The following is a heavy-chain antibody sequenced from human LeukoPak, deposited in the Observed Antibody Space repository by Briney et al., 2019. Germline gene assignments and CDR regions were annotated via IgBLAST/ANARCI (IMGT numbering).Heavy chain of an antibody. Sequence: GGSLRLSCVASGFSFSDSWMSWVRQAPGKGLEWVADIKKDGSVKDYVDSVKGRFTISRDNAKNSLYLQMNSLRAEDTALYYCAKDRLRLGELSLYDYWGQGTLVTVSS. CDR2: IKKDGSVK. V-gene: IGHV3-7*03. D-gene: IGHD3-16*02. CDR3: AKDRLRLGELSLYDY. J-gene: IGHJ4*02. CDR1: GFSFSDSW.